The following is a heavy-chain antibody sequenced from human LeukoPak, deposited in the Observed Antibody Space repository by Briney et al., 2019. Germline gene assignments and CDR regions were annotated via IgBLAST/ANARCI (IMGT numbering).Heavy chain of an antibody. J-gene: IGHJ4*02. D-gene: IGHD6-13*01. CDR2: INHSGNT. Sequence: GSLRLYCAASGFTFSSYSMNWVRQAPGKGLEWIGEINHSGNTNYNPSLKSRVTISVDTTKDQFSLQLSSVTAADKAVYYCAREEGLYSSSWYGYWGQGTLVTVSS. CDR1: GFTFSSYS. CDR3: AREEGLYSSSWYGY. V-gene: IGHV4-34*01.